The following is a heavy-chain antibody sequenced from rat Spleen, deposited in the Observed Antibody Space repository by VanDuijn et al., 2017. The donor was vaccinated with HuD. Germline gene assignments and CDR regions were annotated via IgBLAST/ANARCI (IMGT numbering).Heavy chain of an antibody. Sequence: EVQLVESGGGLVQPGRSLKLSCAASGFTFSDYGMAWVRQAPTKGLEWVATISADGRRNYYRDSVKGRFTISSDNAKSFLYLQMDSLRSADTATYYCARQGYNSYLDYWGQGVIVTVSS. CDR3: ARQGYNSYLDY. CDR2: ISADGRRN. CDR1: GFTFSDYG. V-gene: IGHV5-29*01. D-gene: IGHD1-4*01. J-gene: IGHJ2*01.